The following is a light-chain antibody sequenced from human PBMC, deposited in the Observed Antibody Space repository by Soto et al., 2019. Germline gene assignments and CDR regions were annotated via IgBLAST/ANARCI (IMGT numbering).Light chain of an antibody. CDR3: QQYDNWPIT. CDR1: QNIYNN. CDR2: GAS. Sequence: IVMTQSPDSLSVSPGDILTLSFRASQNIYNNLAWYRHKPGQAPRLLISGASTGATGIPARFSGSGSGTEFTLTISSLQSEDFAVYYCQQYDNWPITFGQGTRLEIK. V-gene: IGKV3-15*01. J-gene: IGKJ5*01.